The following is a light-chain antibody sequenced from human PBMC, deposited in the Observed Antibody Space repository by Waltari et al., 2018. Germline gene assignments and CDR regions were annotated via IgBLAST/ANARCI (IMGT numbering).Light chain of an antibody. CDR1: KLGDKY. Sequence: SYELTQPPSVSVSPGQTATIPCSGDKLGDKYACWYLQKPGQSPVLVLYQATKRPSGIPERFSGSNSGNTATLTIGGTQAMDEADYYCQAWDSSTYHVVFGGGTKLTVL. CDR3: QAWDSSTYHVV. CDR2: QAT. V-gene: IGLV3-1*01. J-gene: IGLJ2*01.